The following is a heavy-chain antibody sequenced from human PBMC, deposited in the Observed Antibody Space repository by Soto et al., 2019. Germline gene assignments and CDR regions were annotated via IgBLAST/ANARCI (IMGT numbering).Heavy chain of an antibody. D-gene: IGHD2-21*02. Sequence: ASVKVSCKASGYTFTSYGISWVRQAPGQGLEWMGWISAYNGNTNYAQKLQGRVTMTTDTSTSTAYMELRSLRSDDTAVYYCARDLRVTPYGYFDLWGRGTLVTVSS. V-gene: IGHV1-18*01. J-gene: IGHJ2*01. CDR1: GYTFTSYG. CDR2: ISAYNGNT. CDR3: ARDLRVTPYGYFDL.